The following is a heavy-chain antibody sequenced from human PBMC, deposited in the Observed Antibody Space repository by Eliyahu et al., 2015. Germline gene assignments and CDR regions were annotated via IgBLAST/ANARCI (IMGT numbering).Heavy chain of an antibody. V-gene: IGHV1-8*01. D-gene: IGHD3-3*01. CDR2: INPNSGKT. CDR1: GDTSSTFD. Sequence: QVQLVQSGAEVKKPGASVKVSCKTSGDTSSTFDINWVRXATGQGLEWMGWINPNSGKTAYAQKFQGRVIMTTNTSINTAYMEVSNLKSEDTAVYYCARGLSFFDISGYYQVAAYRFWGQGTLVTVSS. J-gene: IGHJ3*01. CDR3: ARGLSFFDISGYYQVAAYRF.